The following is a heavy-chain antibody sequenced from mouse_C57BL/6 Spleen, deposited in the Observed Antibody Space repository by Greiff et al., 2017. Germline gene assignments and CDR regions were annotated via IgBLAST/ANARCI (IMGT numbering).Heavy chain of an antibody. D-gene: IGHD3-1*01. V-gene: IGHV1-82*01. Sequence: QVQLQQSGPELVKPGASVKISCKASGYAFSSSWMNWVKQRPGKGLEWIGRIYPGDGDTNYNGKFKGKATLTADKSSSTAYMQLSSLTSEDSAVYFCARSQLPFDYWGQGTTLTVSS. CDR1: GYAFSSSW. CDR2: IYPGDGDT. CDR3: ARSQLPFDY. J-gene: IGHJ2*01.